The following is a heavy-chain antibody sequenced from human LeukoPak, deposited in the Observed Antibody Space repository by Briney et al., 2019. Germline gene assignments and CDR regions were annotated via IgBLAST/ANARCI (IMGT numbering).Heavy chain of an antibody. J-gene: IGHJ4*02. V-gene: IGHV3-30*18. D-gene: IGHD2-2*01. CDR1: GFTFSNYG. Sequence: GGSLRLSCAASGFTFSNYGMHWVRQAPGKGLEWVAVISYDGNNKYSTDSVRGRFTISRDNSKNTLYLQMDSLRAEDTALYYCAKGDSGYCSSISCYLDYWGQGTLVTVSS. CDR3: AKGDSGYCSSISCYLDY. CDR2: ISYDGNNK.